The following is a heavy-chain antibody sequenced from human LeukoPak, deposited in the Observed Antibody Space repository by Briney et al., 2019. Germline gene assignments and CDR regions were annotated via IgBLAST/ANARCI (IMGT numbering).Heavy chain of an antibody. CDR3: ARGGIVGVYNWFDL. V-gene: IGHV1-2*02. J-gene: IGHJ5*02. CDR2: INPNSGGT. CDR1: GYTFTGYY. D-gene: IGHD1-26*01. Sequence: ASVKVSCKASGYTFTGYYIHWVRQAPGQGLEWMGWINPNSGGTNYAQKFQGRVTMTRDTSISTAYMELSRLRSDDTAVYYCARGGIVGVYNWFDLWGQGTLVTVSS.